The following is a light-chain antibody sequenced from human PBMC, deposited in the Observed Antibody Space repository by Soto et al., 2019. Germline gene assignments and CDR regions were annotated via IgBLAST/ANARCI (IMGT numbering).Light chain of an antibody. J-gene: IGKJ1*01. Sequence: EIILTQSPGTLSLSPGERATLSCRASQTINSNYLIWYQQKSGQAPRLLIYGAFSRATGIPDRFRGSGSGTDFTLTINRLEPEDFAVYYCQHYGSPRWTFSQGTKVDIK. CDR3: QHYGSPRWT. V-gene: IGKV3-20*01. CDR2: GAF. CDR1: QTINSNY.